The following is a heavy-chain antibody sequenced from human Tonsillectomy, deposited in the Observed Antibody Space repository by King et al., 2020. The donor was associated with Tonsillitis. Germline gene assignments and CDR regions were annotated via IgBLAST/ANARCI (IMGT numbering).Heavy chain of an antibody. CDR1: GFTFSNAW. J-gene: IGHJ6*02. V-gene: IGHV3-15*01. D-gene: IGHD2-21*01. Sequence: VQLVESGGGLVKPGGSLRLSCAASGFTFSNAWMNWVRQAPGEGLEWVGRIKSKADGGTTDYAAPVKGRFTISRDDSKTTMYLQMNSLKTEDTAVYYCTREGFVVDYDYYYGMDVWGQGTTVTVSS. CDR2: IKSKADGGTT. CDR3: TREGFVVDYDYYYGMDV.